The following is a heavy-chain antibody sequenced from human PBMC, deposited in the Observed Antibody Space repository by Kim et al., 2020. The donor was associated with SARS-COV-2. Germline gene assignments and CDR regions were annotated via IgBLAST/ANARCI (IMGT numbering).Heavy chain of an antibody. Sequence: GGSLRLSCAASGFTFSSYGMNWVRQAPGKGLEWVSYISSSSSTIYYADSVKGRFTISRDNAKNSLYLQMNSLRDEDTAVYYCARAAYYGSGSMGFDYWGQGTLVTVSS. CDR1: GFTFSSYG. CDR3: ARAAYYGSGSMGFDY. V-gene: IGHV3-48*02. D-gene: IGHD3-10*01. J-gene: IGHJ4*02. CDR2: ISSSSSTI.